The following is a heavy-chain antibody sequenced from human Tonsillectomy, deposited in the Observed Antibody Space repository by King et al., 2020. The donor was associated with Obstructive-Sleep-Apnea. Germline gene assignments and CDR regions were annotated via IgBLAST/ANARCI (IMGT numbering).Heavy chain of an antibody. D-gene: IGHD4-11*01. CDR3: ARDLQIHYKSPYYYYYGMDV. J-gene: IGHJ6*02. V-gene: IGHV3-48*04. CDR1: GFIFNNYN. CDR2: ISSSSSTI. Sequence: VQLVESGGGLVQPGGSLRLSCAASGFIFNNYNMNWVRQAPGKGLEWVSYISSSSSTIYYAESVKGRFTISTDNAKNSLYLQMNSLRAEDTAVYYCARDLQIHYKSPYYYYYGMDVWGQGTTVTVSS.